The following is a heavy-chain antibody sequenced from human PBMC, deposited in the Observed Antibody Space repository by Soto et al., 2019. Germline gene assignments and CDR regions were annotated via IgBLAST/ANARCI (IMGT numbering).Heavy chain of an antibody. CDR1: GGFISSSY. CDR2: IYTSVST. Sequence: SNTLSFTCTVLGGFISSSYWSWIPQPAWKGLEWVGGIYTSVSTNYNPSLKSRVTMSVDTSKNQFSLKLSSVTAANTAVYYCARDYYDSSGYYRYPDYWGQGTLVTVSS. CDR3: ARDYYDSSGYYRYPDY. J-gene: IGHJ4*02. V-gene: IGHV4-4*07. D-gene: IGHD3-22*01.